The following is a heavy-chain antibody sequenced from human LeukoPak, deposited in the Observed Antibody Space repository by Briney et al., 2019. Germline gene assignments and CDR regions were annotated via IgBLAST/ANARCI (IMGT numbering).Heavy chain of an antibody. CDR3: VKDRLRANSKDEGGYFGY. D-gene: IGHD4-17*01. J-gene: IGHJ4*02. CDR2: ISSNGGST. V-gene: IGHV3-64D*06. Sequence: GGSLRLSCSASGFTFSSYAMHWVRQAPGKGLEYVSAISSNGGSTYYADSVKGRFTISRDNSKNTLYLQMSSLRAEDTAVYYCVKDRLRANSKDEGGYFGYWGQGTLVTVSS. CDR1: GFTFSSYA.